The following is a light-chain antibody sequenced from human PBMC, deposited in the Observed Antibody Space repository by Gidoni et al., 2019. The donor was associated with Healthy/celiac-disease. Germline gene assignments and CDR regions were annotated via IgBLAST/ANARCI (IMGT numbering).Light chain of an antibody. Sequence: EMVLTQSPGTLSLSPGERATLSCRASQSVSSGYLAWYQQKPGQAPRLLIYAASSRATGIPDRFSGGGSGTDFTLTISRLDPEDIAVYYCQQYGNSPTTFGGGTKVEIE. CDR3: QQYGNSPTT. V-gene: IGKV3-20*01. CDR2: AAS. J-gene: IGKJ4*01. CDR1: QSVSSGY.